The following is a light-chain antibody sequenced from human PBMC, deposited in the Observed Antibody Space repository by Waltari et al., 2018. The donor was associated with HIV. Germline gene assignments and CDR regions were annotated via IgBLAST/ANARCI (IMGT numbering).Light chain of an antibody. CDR3: QSYDSTNRV. V-gene: IGLV6-57*02. CDR1: SGSIASNY. CDR2: EDK. Sequence: NFMLTQPHSVSESPGKTVTISCTSSSGSIASNYEQWYQPRPGCAPTTVIYEDKQRPSGVPDRFSGSIDSSSNSASLTISGLKTEDEADYYCQSYDSTNRVFGGGTKLTVL. J-gene: IGLJ3*02.